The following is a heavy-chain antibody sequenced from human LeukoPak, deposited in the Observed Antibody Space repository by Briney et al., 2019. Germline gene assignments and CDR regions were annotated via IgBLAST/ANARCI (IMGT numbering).Heavy chain of an antibody. Sequence: GGSLRLSCAASGFTVSSNYMSWVRQAPGKGLEWVSVIYSVGATFYADSVRGRFTISRDTSENTLFLQMNSLRVEDTAVYYCVRQPHSSNNRGQGTLVTVSS. CDR1: GFTVSSNY. V-gene: IGHV3-53*01. D-gene: IGHD6-13*01. CDR2: IYSVGAT. CDR3: VRQPHSSNN. J-gene: IGHJ4*02.